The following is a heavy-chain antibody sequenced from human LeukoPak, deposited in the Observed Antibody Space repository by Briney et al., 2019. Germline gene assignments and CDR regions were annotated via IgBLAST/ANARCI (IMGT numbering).Heavy chain of an antibody. CDR2: IGYDGTNK. CDR1: GFTFSSYG. J-gene: IGHJ4*02. D-gene: IGHD3-10*01. CDR3: ATRNFDDSGIYALGY. V-gene: IGHV3-30*02. Sequence: GGSLRLSCAVSGFTFSSYGMHWVRQAPGKGLEWVAFIGYDGTNKYYADSVKGRFTISRDSSKSTLYLQMNSLRAEDDTAVYYCATRNFDDSGIYALGYWGQGTLVTVSS.